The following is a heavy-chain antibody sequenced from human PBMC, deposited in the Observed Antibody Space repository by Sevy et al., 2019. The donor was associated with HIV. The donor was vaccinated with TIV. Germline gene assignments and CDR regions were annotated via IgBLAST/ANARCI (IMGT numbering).Heavy chain of an antibody. CDR2: ISSSSSYI. CDR3: ARGTILGYGYVGYYFDY. Sequence: GGSLRLSCAASGFTFSSYSMNWVRQAPGKGLEWVSSISSSSSYIYYADSVKGRFTISRDNAKNSLYLQMNSLRAEDAAEYYCARGTILGYGYVGYYFDYWGQGTLVTVSS. D-gene: IGHD5-18*01. CDR1: GFTFSSYS. V-gene: IGHV3-21*01. J-gene: IGHJ4*02.